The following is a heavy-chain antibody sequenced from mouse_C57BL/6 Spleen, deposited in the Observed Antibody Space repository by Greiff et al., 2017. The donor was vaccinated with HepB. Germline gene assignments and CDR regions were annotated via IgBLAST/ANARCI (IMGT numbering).Heavy chain of an antibody. CDR2: IWSGGST. V-gene: IGHV2-2*01. CDR3: ATSHFYAMDY. CDR1: GFSLSSYG. D-gene: IGHD6-1*01. Sequence: VQGVESGPGLVQPSQSLSITCTVSGFSLSSYGVHWVRQSPGKGLEWLGVIWSGGSTDNNAAFISRLSISKDNSKSQVFFKMNSLQADDTAIYYCATSHFYAMDYWGQGTSVTVSS. J-gene: IGHJ4*01.